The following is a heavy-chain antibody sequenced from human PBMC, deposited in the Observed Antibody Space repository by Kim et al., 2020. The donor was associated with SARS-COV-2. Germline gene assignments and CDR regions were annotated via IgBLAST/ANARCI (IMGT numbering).Heavy chain of an antibody. V-gene: IGHV3-48*02. J-gene: IGHJ3*02. D-gene: IGHD1-26*01. Sequence: ADSVKGRFTISRDNAKNSLYLQMNSLRDEDTAVYYCARGSSGAFDIWGQGTKVTVSS. CDR3: ARGSSGAFDI.